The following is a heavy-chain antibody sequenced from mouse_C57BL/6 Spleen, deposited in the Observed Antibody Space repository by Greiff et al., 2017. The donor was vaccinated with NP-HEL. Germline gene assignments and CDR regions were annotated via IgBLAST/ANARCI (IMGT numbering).Heavy chain of an antibody. D-gene: IGHD3-2*02. J-gene: IGHJ2*01. Sequence: VKLMESGPELVKPGASVKISCKASGYAFSSSWMNWVKQRPGKGLAWIGRIYPGDGDTNYNGKFKGKATLTADKSSSTAYLQLISLTSEDSAVYFCARQLRRGGYYFDYWGQGTTLTVSS. CDR2: IYPGDGDT. V-gene: IGHV1-82*01. CDR1: GYAFSSSW. CDR3: ARQLRRGGYYFDY.